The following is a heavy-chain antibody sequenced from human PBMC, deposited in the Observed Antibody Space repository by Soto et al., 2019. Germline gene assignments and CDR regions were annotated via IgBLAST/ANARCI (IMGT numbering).Heavy chain of an antibody. CDR2: INAGNGNT. J-gene: IGHJ5*02. CDR3: ARVMVEYSSSSVVWFDP. Sequence: ASVKVSCKASGYTFTSYAMHWVRQAHGQRLEWMGWINAGNGNTKYSQKFQCRVTITRDTSASTAYMAQGSLVAEDTAVYYFARVMVEYSSSSVVWFDPWGQGTLVPVSS. CDR1: GYTFTSYA. D-gene: IGHD6-6*01. V-gene: IGHV1-3*01.